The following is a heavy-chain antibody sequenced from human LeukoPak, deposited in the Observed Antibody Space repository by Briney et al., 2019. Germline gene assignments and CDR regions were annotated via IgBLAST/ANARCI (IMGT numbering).Heavy chain of an antibody. CDR2: ISYDGSNK. J-gene: IGHJ4*02. V-gene: IGHV3-30*04. CDR1: GVTFSSYA. Sequence: GGSLRLSCAASGVTFSSYAMHWVRQAPGKGQEWVAVISYDGSNKYYADSVKGRFTISRDNSKNTLYLQMNSLRAEDTAVYYCARDGAASTYYDFWSGYYFFDYWGQGTQVTVSS. CDR3: ARDGAASTYYDFWSGYYFFDY. D-gene: IGHD3-3*01.